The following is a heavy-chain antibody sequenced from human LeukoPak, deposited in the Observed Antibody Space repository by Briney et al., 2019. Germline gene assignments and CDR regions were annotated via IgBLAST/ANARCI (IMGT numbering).Heavy chain of an antibody. V-gene: IGHV3-48*03. CDR3: ARDGSGTWALGGLGVFDP. CDR2: ISSSGTTI. D-gene: IGHD3-10*01. J-gene: IGHJ5*02. Sequence: PGGSLRLSCAASGFTFSSYEMNWVRQAPGKGLEWVSYISSSGTTIYYADSVKGRFTISRDNSKSTLYLQMNSLRAEDTAVYYCARDGSGTWALGGLGVFDPWGQGTLVTVSS. CDR1: GFTFSSYE.